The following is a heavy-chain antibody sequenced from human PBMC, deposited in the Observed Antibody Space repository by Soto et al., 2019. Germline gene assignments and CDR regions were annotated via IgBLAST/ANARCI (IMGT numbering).Heavy chain of an antibody. V-gene: IGHV1-18*01. Sequence: GASVKVSCKASGYTFTNYGISWVRQAPGQGLEWMGWINVYNGNTKYARKVQGRVTMTTDTSTSTAYMELRSLRSDDTAVYYCGRGVGSGSYYNQYNWFDPWGQGTLVTVSS. D-gene: IGHD3-10*01. CDR1: GYTFTNYG. CDR2: INVYNGNT. J-gene: IGHJ5*02. CDR3: GRGVGSGSYYNQYNWFDP.